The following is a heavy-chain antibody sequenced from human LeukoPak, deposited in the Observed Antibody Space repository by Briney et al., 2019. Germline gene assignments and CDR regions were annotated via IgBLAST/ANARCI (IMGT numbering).Heavy chain of an antibody. V-gene: IGHV3-30*18. CDR3: AKGYCSSTSCYPEAPSDY. CDR2: ISYDGNSK. J-gene: IGHJ4*02. D-gene: IGHD2-2*01. CDR1: GFTFSSYG. Sequence: GRSLRLSCAASGFTFSSYGMHWVRQAPGKGLEWVAVISYDGNSKYYVDSVKGRFTISRDNSKNTLYLQMNSLRAEDTAVHYCAKGYCSSTSCYPEAPSDYWGQGTLVTVSS.